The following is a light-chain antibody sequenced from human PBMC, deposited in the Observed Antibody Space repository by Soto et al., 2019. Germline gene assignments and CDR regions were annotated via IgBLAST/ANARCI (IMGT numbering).Light chain of an antibody. J-gene: IGKJ1*01. CDR2: GAS. Sequence: EIVMTQSPATLSVSPGERATLSCRASQSVSSNLAWYQQKPGQAPRLLIYGASTRATGIPARFSGSGSGTEFTLTISSLQSEDFAVYYCQQYNSYSGWTFGQGTKVEIK. CDR1: QSVSSN. V-gene: IGKV3-15*01. CDR3: QQYNSYSGWT.